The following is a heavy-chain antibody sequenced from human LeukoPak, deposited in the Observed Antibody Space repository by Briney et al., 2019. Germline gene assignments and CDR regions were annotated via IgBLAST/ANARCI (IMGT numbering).Heavy chain of an antibody. Sequence: GGSLRLSCAASGFTFSKYAVGWVRQAAGKGLEWVSSICGSGDSTYYADSVKGRFTISRDNSKNTLFLQMNRLRADDTAVYYCAKVPYSGFYDSSGYYYYFDYWGQGTLVTVSS. V-gene: IGHV3-23*01. J-gene: IGHJ4*02. CDR3: AKVPYSGFYDSSGYYYYFDY. CDR1: GFTFSKYA. CDR2: ICGSGDST. D-gene: IGHD3-22*01.